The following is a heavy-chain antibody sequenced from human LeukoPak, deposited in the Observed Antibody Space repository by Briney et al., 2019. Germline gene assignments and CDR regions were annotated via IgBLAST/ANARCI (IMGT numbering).Heavy chain of an antibody. V-gene: IGHV3-48*03. CDR2: ISSSGSTI. J-gene: IGHJ4*02. D-gene: IGHD3-10*01. CDR1: GFTFSSYE. CDR3: ARELPNHLVRGVIVAMFDN. Sequence: PGGSLRLSCAASGFTFSSYEMNWVRQAPGKGLEWVSYISSSGSTIYYADPVKGRFTISRDDAKNSVFLHMNSLRAEDTAVYYCARELPNHLVRGVIVAMFDNWGQGSLVTVSS.